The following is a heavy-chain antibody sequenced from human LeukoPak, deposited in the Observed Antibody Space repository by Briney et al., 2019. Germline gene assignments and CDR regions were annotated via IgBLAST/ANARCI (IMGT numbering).Heavy chain of an antibody. V-gene: IGHV1-18*01. CDR2: ISAYNGNT. D-gene: IGHD3-22*01. CDR3: ARVPYDSSGYYPPAY. CDR1: GYTFTSYG. Sequence: ASVKVSCKASGYTFTSYGISWVRQAPGQGLEWMGWISAYNGNTNYAQKLQGSVTMTTDTSTSTAYMELRSLRSDDTAVYYCARVPYDSSGYYPPAYWGQGTLVTVSS. J-gene: IGHJ4*02.